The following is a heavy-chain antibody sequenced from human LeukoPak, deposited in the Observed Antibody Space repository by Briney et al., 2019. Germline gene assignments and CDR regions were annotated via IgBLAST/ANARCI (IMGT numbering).Heavy chain of an antibody. CDR3: ARVSPLIVVVISNAFDI. CDR1: GGSISSGYY. Sequence: PSETLSLTCTVSGGSISSGYYWGWIRQPPGKGLEWIGSIYHSGSTYYNPSLKSRVTISVDTSKNQFSLKLSSVTAADTAVYYCARVSPLIVVVISNAFDIWGQGTMVTVSS. CDR2: IYHSGST. V-gene: IGHV4-38-2*02. D-gene: IGHD3-22*01. J-gene: IGHJ3*02.